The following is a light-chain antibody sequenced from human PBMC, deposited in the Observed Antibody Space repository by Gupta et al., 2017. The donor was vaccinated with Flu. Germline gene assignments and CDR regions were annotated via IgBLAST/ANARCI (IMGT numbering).Light chain of an antibody. CDR2: QAS. CDR3: QQYDTYPLT. Sequence: DIQMTQSPSTLAASVGDMVTITCRASQSISNWLAWYQQKSGKAPKLLIYQASSLESGVPSRFSGSGSGTEFTLTISSLQPDEFALYYCQQYDTYPLTFGGGTEVEIK. CDR1: QSISNW. J-gene: IGKJ4*01. V-gene: IGKV1-5*03.